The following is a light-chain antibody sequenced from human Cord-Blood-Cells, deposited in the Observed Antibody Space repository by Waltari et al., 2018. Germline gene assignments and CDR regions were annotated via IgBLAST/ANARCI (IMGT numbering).Light chain of an antibody. V-gene: IGLV2-14*01. CDR2: DVS. Sequence: HSALTQLASVSGSPALSITISCTGTSRDVGGYIHVSSYQQRPGKAPKLMIYDVSNRPSGVSNRFSGSKSGNTASLTISGLQAEDEADYYCSSYTSSSHVVFGGGTKLTVL. J-gene: IGLJ2*01. CDR1: SRDVGGYIH. CDR3: SSYTSSSHVV.